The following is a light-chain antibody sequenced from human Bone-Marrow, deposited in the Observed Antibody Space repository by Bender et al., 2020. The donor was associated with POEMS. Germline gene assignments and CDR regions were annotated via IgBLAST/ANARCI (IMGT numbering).Light chain of an antibody. CDR2: EGN. V-gene: IGLV2-23*03. CDR3: CSYAGHNTFL. CDR1: SSDVGDYNF. Sequence: QSALTQPASVSGSPGQSITISCTGSSSDVGDYNFVSWYQQYPGKAPKLLIYEGNKRPSGVSDRFSGSKSGRTASLTISGLQAEDEADYYCCSYAGHNTFLFGGGTKLTVL. J-gene: IGLJ2*01.